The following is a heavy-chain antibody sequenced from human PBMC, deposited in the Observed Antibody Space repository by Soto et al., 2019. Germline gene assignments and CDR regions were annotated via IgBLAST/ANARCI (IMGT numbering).Heavy chain of an antibody. Sequence: QVQLVQSGAAVEKPGASVKVSCKASGYTFTAYYIHWVRQARGQGLEWLGWINPNSGGTYYSQKFQAWITLTRETSITTAYMELTRLRSDDTAVYYCARANSIRPYYYNMDVWGQGTTVSVSS. V-gene: IGHV1-2*04. J-gene: IGHJ6*02. CDR1: GYTFTAYY. CDR3: ARANSIRPYYYNMDV. CDR2: INPNSGGT. D-gene: IGHD2-21*01.